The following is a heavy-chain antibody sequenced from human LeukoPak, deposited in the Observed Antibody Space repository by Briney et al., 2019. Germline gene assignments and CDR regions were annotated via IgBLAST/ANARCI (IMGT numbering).Heavy chain of an antibody. CDR1: GFTVSSNY. D-gene: IGHD3-10*02. J-gene: IGHJ6*04. CDR3: AELGITMIGGV. V-gene: IGHV3-53*01. Sequence: GGSLRLSCAASGFTVSSNYMSWVRQAPGKGLEWVSVIYSGGSTYYADSVKGRFTISRDSAKNSLYLQMNSLRAEDTAVYYCAELGITMIGGVWGKGTTVTISS. CDR2: IYSGGST.